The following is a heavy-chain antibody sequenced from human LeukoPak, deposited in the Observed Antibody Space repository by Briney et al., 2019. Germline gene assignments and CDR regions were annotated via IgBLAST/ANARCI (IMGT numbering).Heavy chain of an antibody. Sequence: GGSLRLSCAASGFTFSSYAKHWVRQAPGKGLEWVAVISYDGSNKYYADSVKSRFTISRDNSKNTLYLQMNSLRAEDTAVYYCARDPGPGSGYYSPPDWGQGTLVTVSS. CDR1: GFTFSSYA. CDR2: ISYDGSNK. V-gene: IGHV3-30*04. CDR3: ARDPGPGSGYYSPPD. D-gene: IGHD3-22*01. J-gene: IGHJ4*02.